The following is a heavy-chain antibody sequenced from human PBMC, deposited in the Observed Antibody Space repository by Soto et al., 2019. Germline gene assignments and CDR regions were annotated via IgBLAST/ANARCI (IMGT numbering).Heavy chain of an antibody. CDR1: GDSISNGDYY. Sequence: PWETLSLTGTVSGDSISNGDYYWSWIRQPPGRGLEWIGYIDSSGSTYYNASLKSRLTISVDMSKNQFSLRLTSVTAADTAVYYCASLYRYWGQGILVTVSS. D-gene: IGHD3-16*02. J-gene: IGHJ4*02. CDR2: IDSSGST. V-gene: IGHV4-30-4*01. CDR3: ASLYRY.